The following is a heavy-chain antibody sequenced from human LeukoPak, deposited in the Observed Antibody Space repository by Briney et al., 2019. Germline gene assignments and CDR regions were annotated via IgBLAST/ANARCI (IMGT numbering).Heavy chain of an antibody. CDR3: ARGRDCYDSSGYSDY. CDR2: INHSGST. J-gene: IGHJ4*02. V-gene: IGHV4-34*01. D-gene: IGHD3-22*01. CDR1: GRSFSGYY. Sequence: SETLSLTCAVYGRSFSGYYWGWIRQPPGKGLEWIGEINHSGSTNYNPSLKSRVTISVDTSKNQFSLKLSSVTAADTAVYYCARGRDCYDSSGYSDYWGQGTLVTASS.